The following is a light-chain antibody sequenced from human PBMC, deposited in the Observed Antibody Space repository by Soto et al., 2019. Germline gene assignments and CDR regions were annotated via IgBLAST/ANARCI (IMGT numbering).Light chain of an antibody. Sequence: QSVLTQPASVSGSPGQSITISCTGTSSDIGNYNFVSWYQQHPGKAPKLMIYEVSNRPSGVSNHFSGSKSANTASLTISGLQAEDEADYYCSSYTSNSTRVFGTGTKLNVL. CDR3: SSYTSNSTRV. CDR1: SSDIGNYNF. V-gene: IGLV2-14*01. J-gene: IGLJ1*01. CDR2: EVS.